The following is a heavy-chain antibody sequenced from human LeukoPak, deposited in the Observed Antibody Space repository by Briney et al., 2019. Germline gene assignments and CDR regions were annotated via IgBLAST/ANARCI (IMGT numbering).Heavy chain of an antibody. CDR1: GFTFSSYA. J-gene: IGHJ4*02. Sequence: GGSLRLSCAASGFTFSSYAMSWVRQAPGKGLEWVSAISGSGGSSYYADSVEGRFTISRDNSKNTLYLQMNSLRAEDTAVYYCAKEGAPAIWGYWGQGTLVTVSS. CDR2: ISGSGGSS. D-gene: IGHD3-16*01. CDR3: AKEGAPAIWGY. V-gene: IGHV3-23*01.